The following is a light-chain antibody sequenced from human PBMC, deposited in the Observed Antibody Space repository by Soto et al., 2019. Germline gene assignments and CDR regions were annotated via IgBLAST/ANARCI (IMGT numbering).Light chain of an antibody. Sequence: AIQMTQSPSSLSASIGDRVTTSCRASQGIRNDLGWYQDKPGKAPKLLIYAASSLQAGVPSRFSGSGSGTDFTLTITSLQPEDFATYYCLQDYKYPRTFGQGTKVEIK. CDR3: LQDYKYPRT. J-gene: IGKJ1*01. CDR1: QGIRND. V-gene: IGKV1-6*01. CDR2: AAS.